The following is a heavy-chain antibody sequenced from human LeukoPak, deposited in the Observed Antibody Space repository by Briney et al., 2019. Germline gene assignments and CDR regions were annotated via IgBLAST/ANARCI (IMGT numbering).Heavy chain of an antibody. Sequence: GGSLGLSCTVSGFTVSSDSMSWVRQAPGKGLEWVSFIYSGGSTHYSDSVKGRFTISRDNSKNTLYLRMNSLRAEDTAVYYCARRAGAYSHPYDYWGQGTLVTVSS. CDR2: IYSGGST. CDR3: ARRAGAYSHPYDY. CDR1: GFTVSSDS. D-gene: IGHD4-17*01. J-gene: IGHJ4*02. V-gene: IGHV3-53*01.